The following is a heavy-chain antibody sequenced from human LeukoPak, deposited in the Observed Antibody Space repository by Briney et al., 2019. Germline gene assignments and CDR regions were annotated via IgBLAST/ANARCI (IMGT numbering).Heavy chain of an antibody. D-gene: IGHD3-10*01. CDR2: INHSGST. J-gene: IGHJ5*02. V-gene: IGHV4-34*01. CDR1: GGSFSGYY. CDR3: ARHGRPGRVKDWFDP. Sequence: SETLSLTCAVYGGSFSGYYWSWIRQPPGKGLEWIGEINHSGSTNYNPSHKSRVAISVDTSKNQFSLKLSSVTAADTAVYYCARHGRPGRVKDWFDPWGQGTLVTVSS.